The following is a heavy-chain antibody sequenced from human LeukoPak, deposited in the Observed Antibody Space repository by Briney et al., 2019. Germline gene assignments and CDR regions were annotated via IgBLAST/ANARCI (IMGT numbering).Heavy chain of an antibody. Sequence: PSETLSLTCTVSGYSISSGYYWGWIRQPPGEGLEWIGSIYHSGSTYYNPSLKSRVTISVDTSKNQFSLKLSSVTAADTAVYYCARDQPSRLTYYYYMDVWGKGTTVTVSS. J-gene: IGHJ6*03. CDR3: ARDQPSRLTYYYYMDV. D-gene: IGHD2-2*01. CDR1: GYSISSGYY. V-gene: IGHV4-38-2*02. CDR2: IYHSGST.